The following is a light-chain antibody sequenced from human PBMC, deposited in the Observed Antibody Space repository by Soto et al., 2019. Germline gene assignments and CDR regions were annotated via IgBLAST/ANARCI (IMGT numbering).Light chain of an antibody. CDR1: QSVSSN. CDR2: GAS. V-gene: IGKV3-15*01. J-gene: IGKJ1*01. CDR3: QHYNNWPPWT. Sequence: EIVMTQSPATLSVSPGERATLSCRASQSVSSNLAWYQQKPGQAPRLLIYGASTSATGIPARFSGSGSGTEFTLTISSLQSEDFAVYYCQHYNNWPPWTFGQGTRLEIK.